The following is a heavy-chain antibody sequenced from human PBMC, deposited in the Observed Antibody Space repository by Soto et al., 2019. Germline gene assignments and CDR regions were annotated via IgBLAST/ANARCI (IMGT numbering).Heavy chain of an antibody. J-gene: IGHJ3*02. CDR2: ISWNSGSI. V-gene: IGHV3-9*01. Sequence: GGSLRLSCAASGFTFDDYAMHWVRQAPGKGLEWVSGISWNSGSIGYADSVKGRFTISRDNAKNSLYLQMNSLRAEDTALYYCAKEERRTTGTTGAFDIWGQGTMVTVSS. CDR3: AKEERRTTGTTGAFDI. CDR1: GFTFDDYA. D-gene: IGHD1-1*01.